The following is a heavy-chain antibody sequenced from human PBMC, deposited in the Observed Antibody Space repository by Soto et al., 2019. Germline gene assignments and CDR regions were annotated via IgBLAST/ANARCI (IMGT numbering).Heavy chain of an antibody. CDR3: ARAGALTYNWFDP. J-gene: IGHJ5*02. Sequence: EVQLLESGGGLVQPGGSLRLSCAASGFTFSSYAMSWVRQAPGKGLEWVSAISGSGGSTYYADYVKGRFTISRDNSKNTLYLQMNSLRAEDTAVYYCARAGALTYNWFDPWGQGTLVTVSS. CDR2: ISGSGGST. V-gene: IGHV3-23*01. D-gene: IGHD3-9*01. CDR1: GFTFSSYA.